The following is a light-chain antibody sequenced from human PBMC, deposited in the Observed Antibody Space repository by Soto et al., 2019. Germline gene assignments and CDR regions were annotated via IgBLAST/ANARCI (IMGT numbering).Light chain of an antibody. CDR3: ATWDRSLSVGV. V-gene: IGLV1-51*01. J-gene: IGLJ2*01. Sequence: QSVLTQPPSVSAAPGQKVTISCSGSSSNIGNNYVFWYQQLPGTAPKLLIYDNDKRPSGIPDRFSGSKSGTSATLGITGLQTGDEADYYGATWDRSLSVGVFGGVTKVTVL. CDR1: SSNIGNNY. CDR2: DND.